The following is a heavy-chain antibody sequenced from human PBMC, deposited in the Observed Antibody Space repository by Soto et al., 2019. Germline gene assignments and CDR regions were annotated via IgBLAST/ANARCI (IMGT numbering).Heavy chain of an antibody. V-gene: IGHV1-2*02. CDR1: GYAFTGYY. D-gene: IGHD5-18*01. CDR3: ATRYSYVHF. J-gene: IGHJ4*02. Sequence: ASVKVSCKSSGYAFTGYYIHWVRQAPGQGLEWRGWINPNSGDTNYAQKFQGRVTMTRDTSFSTAYMELSSLRSDGTAVYYCATRYSYVHFWGQGTLVTVSS. CDR2: INPNSGDT.